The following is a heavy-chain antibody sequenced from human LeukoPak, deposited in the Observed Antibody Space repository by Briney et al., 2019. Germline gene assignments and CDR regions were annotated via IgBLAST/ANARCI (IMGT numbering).Heavy chain of an antibody. D-gene: IGHD2-2*01. Sequence: GGSLRLSCAASGFTVSSNYMSWVRQAPGKGLEWGSVIYSEGSAYYADSVKGRFTISRDKSKHTLYRQMDSLRAEDTAIYYLAXXXXLCTSNVXRLNYAFDIWGQGTMVTVSS. CDR1: GFTVSSNY. J-gene: IGHJ3*02. CDR3: AXXXXLCTSNVXRLNYAFDI. CDR2: IYSEGSA. V-gene: IGHV3-53*01.